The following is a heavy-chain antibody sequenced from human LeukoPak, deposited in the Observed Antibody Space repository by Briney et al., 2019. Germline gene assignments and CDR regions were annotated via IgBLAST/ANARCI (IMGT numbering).Heavy chain of an antibody. CDR1: GFTSDDYG. V-gene: IGHV3-20*04. D-gene: IGHD3-22*01. Sequence: GGSLRLSCAASGFTSDDYGMSWVRQAPGKGLEWVSGINWNGGSTGYADSVKGRFTISRDNTKNSLYLQMNSLRAEDTALYYCARLFSYDSSGYPNNWGQGTLVTVSS. J-gene: IGHJ4*02. CDR2: INWNGGST. CDR3: ARLFSYDSSGYPNN.